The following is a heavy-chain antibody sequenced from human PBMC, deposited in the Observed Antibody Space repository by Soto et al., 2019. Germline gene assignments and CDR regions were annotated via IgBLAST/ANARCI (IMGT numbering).Heavy chain of an antibody. J-gene: IGHJ4*02. CDR1: GFTVSSNY. V-gene: IGHV3-53*01. Sequence: EVQLVESGGGLIQPGGSLRLSCAAAGFTVSSNYMTWVRQAPGEGLEWVSVIYSGGNTNYADSVKGRFTISRDNSKNTLYLQMNSLRAEDTAVYYCARGFNWLDYWGQGTLVTVSS. D-gene: IGHD5-12*01. CDR3: ARGFNWLDY. CDR2: IYSGGNT.